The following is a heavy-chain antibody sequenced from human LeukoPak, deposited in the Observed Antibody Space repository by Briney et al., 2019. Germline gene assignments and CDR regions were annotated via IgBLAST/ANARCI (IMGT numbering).Heavy chain of an antibody. CDR1: GFTFSNYA. CDR3: ARDGTSSSWYPRGYFDY. Sequence: GGSLRLSCAASGFTFSNYAMTWVRQAPGKGLEWVSGLTGSGVSTYYTDSVKGRFTISRDNSKNTLYLQMNSLRPDDTAVYNCARDGTSSSWYPRGYFDYWGQGTLVTVSS. J-gene: IGHJ4*02. CDR2: LTGSGVST. V-gene: IGHV3-23*01. D-gene: IGHD6-13*01.